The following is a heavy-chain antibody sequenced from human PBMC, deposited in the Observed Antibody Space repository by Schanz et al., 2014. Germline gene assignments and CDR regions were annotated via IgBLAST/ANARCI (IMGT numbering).Heavy chain of an antibody. D-gene: IGHD5-18*01. V-gene: IGHV3-64D*06. CDR1: GFTFSTFA. CDR3: GRAGTGMAGWYFEL. Sequence: EVQLVESGGDLVQPGGSLRLSCSASGFTFSTFAMHWVRQAPGKGLDYISAISNNGDSTYYADSVKGRFTISRDNSKNTLFLQMSSLRVDDMAVYYCGRAGTGMAGWYFELWGRGTLVTVSS. J-gene: IGHJ2*01. CDR2: ISNNGDST.